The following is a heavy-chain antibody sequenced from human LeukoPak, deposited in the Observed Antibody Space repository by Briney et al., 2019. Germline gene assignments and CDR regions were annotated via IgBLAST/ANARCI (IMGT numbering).Heavy chain of an antibody. D-gene: IGHD3-22*01. V-gene: IGHV4-39*07. CDR3: ARDRAIVVVTRGAFDI. CDR2: TYYSGST. CDR1: GGSISSSSYY. J-gene: IGHJ3*02. Sequence: PSETLSLTCTVSGGSISSSSYYWGWIRQPPGKGLEWIGSTYYSGSTYYNPSLKSRVTISVDTSKNQFSLKLSSVTAADTAVYYCARDRAIVVVTRGAFDIWGQGTMVTVSS.